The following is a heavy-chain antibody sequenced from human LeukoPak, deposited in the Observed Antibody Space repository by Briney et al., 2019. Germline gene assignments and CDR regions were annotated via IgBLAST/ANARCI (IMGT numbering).Heavy chain of an antibody. D-gene: IGHD3-10*01. CDR2: INPNSGGT. CDR3: AREMGFLEYGSGSYYNHGYFDY. Sequence: ASVKVSCKASGYTFTGYYMHWVRQAPGQGLEWMGWINPNSGGTNYAQKLQGRVTMTRDTSISTAYMELSRLRSDDTAVYYCAREMGFLEYGSGSYYNHGYFDYWGQGTLVTVSS. J-gene: IGHJ4*02. CDR1: GYTFTGYY. V-gene: IGHV1-2*02.